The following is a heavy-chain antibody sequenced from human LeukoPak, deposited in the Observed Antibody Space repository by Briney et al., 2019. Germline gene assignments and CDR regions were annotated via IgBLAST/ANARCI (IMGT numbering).Heavy chain of an antibody. V-gene: IGHV1-3*01. CDR2: INAANRNT. J-gene: IGHJ4*02. CDR3: ARSPYSGSYYVY. D-gene: IGHD1-26*01. Sequence: GWINAANRNTKYSQKFQGRVTITRDTSANTAYMELSSLRSEDTAVYYCARSPYSGSYYVYWGPGTLVTVSS.